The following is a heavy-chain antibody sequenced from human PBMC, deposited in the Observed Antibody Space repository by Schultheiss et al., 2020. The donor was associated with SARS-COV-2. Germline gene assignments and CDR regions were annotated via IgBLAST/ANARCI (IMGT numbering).Heavy chain of an antibody. V-gene: IGHV1-8*02. CDR3: ARDGQIQLWSDY. CDR1: GYTFTGYY. D-gene: IGHD5-18*01. Sequence: ASVKVSCKASGYTFTGYYMHWVRQATGQGLEWMGWMNPNSGNTGYAQKFQGRVTMTTDTSTSTAYMELRSLRSDDTAVYYCARDGQIQLWSDYWGQGTLVTVSS. CDR2: MNPNSGNT. J-gene: IGHJ4*02.